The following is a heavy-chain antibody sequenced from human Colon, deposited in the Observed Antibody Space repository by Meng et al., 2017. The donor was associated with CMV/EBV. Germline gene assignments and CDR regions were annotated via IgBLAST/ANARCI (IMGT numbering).Heavy chain of an antibody. Sequence: GGSLRLSCTASGFTFTRFWIHWVRQAPGKGPVWVSVINTDGATTRYADSVKGRFTISRDNTKSTLYLQMNSLRAEDTAMYYCASVLSAAGLDNWGQGTLVTVSS. CDR2: INTDGATT. CDR1: GFTFTRFW. CDR3: ASVLSAAGLDN. J-gene: IGHJ4*02. D-gene: IGHD6-6*01. V-gene: IGHV3-74*01.